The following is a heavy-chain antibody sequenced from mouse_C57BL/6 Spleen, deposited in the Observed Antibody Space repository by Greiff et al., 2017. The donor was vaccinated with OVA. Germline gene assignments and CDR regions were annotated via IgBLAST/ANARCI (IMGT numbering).Heavy chain of an antibody. D-gene: IGHD1-1*01. Sequence: QVQLQQPGAELVRPGTSVKLSCKASGYTFTSYWMHWVKQRPGQGLEWIGVIDPSDSYTNYNQKFKGKATLTVDTSSSTAYMQLSSLTSEDSAVYYCARIYYYGSSYYFDVWGTGTTVTVSS. CDR3: ARIYYYGSSYYFDV. V-gene: IGHV1-59*01. CDR2: IDPSDSYT. J-gene: IGHJ1*03. CDR1: GYTFTSYW.